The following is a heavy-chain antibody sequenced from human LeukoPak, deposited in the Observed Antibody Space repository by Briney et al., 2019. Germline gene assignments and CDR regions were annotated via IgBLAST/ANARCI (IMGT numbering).Heavy chain of an antibody. CDR3: AKDKIRGPFPKYYFDY. J-gene: IGHJ4*02. CDR2: INSDGSST. V-gene: IGHV3-74*01. Sequence: GGSLRLSCAASGFTFSSYSMNWVRQAPGKGLVWVSRINSDGSSTSYADSVKGRFTISRDNAKNTLYLQMNSLRAEDTAVYYCAKDKIRGPFPKYYFDYWGQGTLVTVSS. CDR1: GFTFSSYS.